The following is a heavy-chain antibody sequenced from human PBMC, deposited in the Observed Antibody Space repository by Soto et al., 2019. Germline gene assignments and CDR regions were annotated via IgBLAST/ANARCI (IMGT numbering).Heavy chain of an antibody. CDR3: ARDNRERWLQGYFDY. D-gene: IGHD1-26*01. CDR1: GFTFSSYG. J-gene: IGHJ4*02. CDR2: IWYDGSNK. Sequence: QVQLVESGGGVVQPGRSLRLSCAASGFTFSSYGMHWVRQAPGKGLEWVAVIWYDGSNKYYADSVKGRFTISRDNSKNTRYLQMNGLRAEDTAVYYCARDNRERWLQGYFDYWGQGTLVTVSS. V-gene: IGHV3-33*01.